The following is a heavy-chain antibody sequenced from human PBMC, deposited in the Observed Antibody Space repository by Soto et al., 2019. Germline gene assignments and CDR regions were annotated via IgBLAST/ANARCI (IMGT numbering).Heavy chain of an antibody. D-gene: IGHD4-17*01. Sequence: QVQLVQSGAEVKKPGASVKVSCKASGYTFTSHGISWVRQAPGQGLEWMGWISGYNGNTNYAQKLKGRVTMTKDTSTSTGYMELRSLRSDDTAVYYCASWARQNRDFGGHFDYWGQGTRVTVSS. CDR2: ISGYNGNT. J-gene: IGHJ4*02. CDR1: GYTFTSHG. V-gene: IGHV1-18*04. CDR3: ASWARQNRDFGGHFDY.